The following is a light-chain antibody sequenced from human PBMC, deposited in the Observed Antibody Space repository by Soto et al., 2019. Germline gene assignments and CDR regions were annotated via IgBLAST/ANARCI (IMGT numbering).Light chain of an antibody. Sequence: DIQMTQSPSTLSASVGDRVTITCRASQSISSWLAWYQQKPGKAPKPLIYKASTLESGVPSRFSGSGSGTEFTLTISSLQTDDFATYYCQHYNTYPWTFGQGTKVEI. CDR1: QSISSW. CDR3: QHYNTYPWT. J-gene: IGKJ1*01. V-gene: IGKV1-5*03. CDR2: KAS.